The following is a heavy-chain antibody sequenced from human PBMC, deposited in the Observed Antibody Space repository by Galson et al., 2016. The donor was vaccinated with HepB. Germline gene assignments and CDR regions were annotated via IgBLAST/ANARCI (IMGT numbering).Heavy chain of an antibody. V-gene: IGHV3-33*01. CDR2: IWYDGSNK. Sequence: LRLSCAAFGFAFSSYGMHWVRQAPGKGLEWVAFIWYDGSNKYYADSVKGRFTISRDTSKNTLNLQMNSLRAEDTAVYYCARPHVAMVTGYYYGMDVWGQGTTVTVSS. CDR1: GFAFSSYG. D-gene: IGHD5-18*01. J-gene: IGHJ6*02. CDR3: ARPHVAMVTGYYYGMDV.